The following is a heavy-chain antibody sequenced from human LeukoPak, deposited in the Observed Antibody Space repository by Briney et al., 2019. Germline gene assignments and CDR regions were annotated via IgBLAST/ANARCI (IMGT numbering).Heavy chain of an antibody. V-gene: IGHV1-8*01. CDR3: ARGPKWLRSIDY. D-gene: IGHD5-12*01. J-gene: IGHJ4*02. CDR2: MNPNSGNT. Sequence: ASVKVSCKASGYTFTSYDINWVRQATGQGLEWMGWMNPNSGNTGYAQKFQGRVTITRNTSISTAYMELSSLRSEDTAVYYCARGPKWLRSIDYWGQGTLVTVSS. CDR1: GYTFTSYD.